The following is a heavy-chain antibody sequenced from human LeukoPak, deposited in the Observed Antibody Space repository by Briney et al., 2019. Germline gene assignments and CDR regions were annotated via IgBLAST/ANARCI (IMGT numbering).Heavy chain of an antibody. CDR3: ASWTQQLVLDY. CDR1: GGTFSSYA. V-gene: IGHV1-18*01. CDR2: ISAYNGNT. D-gene: IGHD6-13*01. Sequence: GASVKVSCKASGGTFSSYAISWVRQAPGQGLEWMGWISAYNGNTNYAQKLQGRVTMTTDTSTSTAYMELRSLRSDDTAVYYCASWTQQLVLDYWGQGTLVTVSS. J-gene: IGHJ4*02.